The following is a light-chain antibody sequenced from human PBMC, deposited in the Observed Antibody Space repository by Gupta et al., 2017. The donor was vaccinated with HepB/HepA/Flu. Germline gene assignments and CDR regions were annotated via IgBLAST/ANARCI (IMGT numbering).Light chain of an antibody. CDR2: FDD. CDR3: AAWDNSWNGCV. J-gene: IGLJ3*02. V-gene: IGLV1-36*01. CDR1: SSNIGNNP. Sequence: QSVLTQPPSVSEAPRQRVTISCSGSSSNIGNNPVNWYQQLPGKAPKLIIYFDDLRPSGVSDRFSGSKSGTSASLTISGLQAEDEADYYCAAWDNSWNGCVFGGGTKLTGL.